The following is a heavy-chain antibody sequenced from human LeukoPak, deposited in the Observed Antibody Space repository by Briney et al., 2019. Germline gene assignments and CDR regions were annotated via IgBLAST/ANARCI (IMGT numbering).Heavy chain of an antibody. CDR3: ARGLPLFGGNPYYYYGMDV. Sequence: SETLSLTCAVYGGSFSGYYCSWLRQPPGKGLEWIGEINHSGSTNYNPSLKSRVTISVDTSKNQFSLRLSSVTAADTAVYYCARGLPLFGGNPYYYYGMDVWGQGTTVTVSS. V-gene: IGHV4-34*01. CDR2: INHSGST. J-gene: IGHJ6*02. D-gene: IGHD4-23*01. CDR1: GGSFSGYY.